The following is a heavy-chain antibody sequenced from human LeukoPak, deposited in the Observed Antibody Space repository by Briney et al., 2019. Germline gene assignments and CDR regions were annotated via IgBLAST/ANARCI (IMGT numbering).Heavy chain of an antibody. J-gene: IGHJ4*02. D-gene: IGHD3-22*01. V-gene: IGHV1-8*01. Sequence: ASVKVSCKASGYTFTSYDINWVRQATGQGREWMGWMNPNSGNTGYAQKFQGRVTMTRNTSISTAYMELSSLRSEDTAVYYCARVHHYYDSSGYYYHFDYWGQGTLVTVSS. CDR2: MNPNSGNT. CDR3: ARVHHYYDSSGYYYHFDY. CDR1: GYTFTSYD.